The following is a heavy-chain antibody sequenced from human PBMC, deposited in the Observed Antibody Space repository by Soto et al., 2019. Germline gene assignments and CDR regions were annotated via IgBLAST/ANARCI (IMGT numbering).Heavy chain of an antibody. V-gene: IGHV1-69*01. J-gene: IGHJ4*02. CDR1: GGTFSSYA. CDR2: IIPIFGTA. D-gene: IGHD3-3*01. Sequence: QVQLVQSGAEVKKPGSSVKVSCKASGGTFSSYAISWMRQAPGQGLEWMGGIIPIFGTANYAQKFQGRVTITADESTNTAYIELSSLISEDTAVYYCASLEYYDFWSGYYTFWGQGTLVTVSS. CDR3: ASLEYYDFWSGYYTF.